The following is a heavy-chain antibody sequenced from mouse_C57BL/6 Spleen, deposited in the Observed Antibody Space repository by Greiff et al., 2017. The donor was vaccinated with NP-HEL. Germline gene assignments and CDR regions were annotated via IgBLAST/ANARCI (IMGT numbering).Heavy chain of an antibody. V-gene: IGHV5-9-1*02. D-gene: IGHD1-1*01. CDR2: ISSGGDYI. CDR3: TREDYYGSRHFDY. J-gene: IGHJ2*01. CDR1: GFTFSSYA. Sequence: DVMLVESGEGLVKPGGSLKLSCAASGFTFSSYAMSWVRQTPEKRLEWVAYISSGGDYIYYADTVKGRFTISRDNARNTLYLQMSSLKSEDTAMYYCTREDYYGSRHFDYWGQGTTLTVSS.